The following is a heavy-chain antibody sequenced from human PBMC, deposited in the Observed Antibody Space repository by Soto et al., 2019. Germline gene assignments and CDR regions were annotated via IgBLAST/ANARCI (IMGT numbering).Heavy chain of an antibody. CDR3: ARCLTKSHHGMDV. Sequence: GGSLRLSCAASGFTFSSYAMSWVRQAPGKGLEWVSAISGSEKYYADSVKGRFTISRDNSKNTLYLQMNNLRVEDTAVYYCARCLTKSHHGMDVWGQGTTVTVSS. D-gene: IGHD4-17*01. V-gene: IGHV3-23*01. CDR2: ISGSEK. CDR1: GFTFSSYA. J-gene: IGHJ6*02.